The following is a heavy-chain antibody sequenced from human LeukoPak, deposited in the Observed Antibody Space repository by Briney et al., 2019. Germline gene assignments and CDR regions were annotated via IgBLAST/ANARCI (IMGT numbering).Heavy chain of an antibody. Sequence: SETLSLTCTVSGGSIRSYYWIWIRQTPGKGLEWIGYMYDTVSTNYNSSLKSRVTVSIDTSKNQFSLKMSSVTAADTAVYYCASLDMVRGGCLDYWGQGTLVTVSS. J-gene: IGHJ4*02. CDR2: MYDTVST. D-gene: IGHD3-10*01. V-gene: IGHV4-59*01. CDR3: ASLDMVRGGCLDY. CDR1: GGSIRSYY.